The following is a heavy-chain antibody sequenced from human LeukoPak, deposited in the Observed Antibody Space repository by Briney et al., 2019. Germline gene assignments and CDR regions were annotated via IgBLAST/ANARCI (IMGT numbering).Heavy chain of an antibody. D-gene: IGHD6-13*01. CDR1: GYTFTGYY. Sequence: ASVKVSCKASGYTFTGYYMHWVRQAPGQGLEWMGRINPNSGGTNYAQKFQGRVTMTRDTSISTAYMELSRLRSDDTAVYYCARAAAGIGSRGDYWGQGTLVTVSS. J-gene: IGHJ4*02. CDR3: ARAAAGIGSRGDY. CDR2: INPNSGGT. V-gene: IGHV1-2*06.